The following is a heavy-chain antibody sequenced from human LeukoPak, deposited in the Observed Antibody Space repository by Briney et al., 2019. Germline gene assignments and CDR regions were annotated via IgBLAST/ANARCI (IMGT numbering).Heavy chain of an antibody. J-gene: IGHJ4*02. CDR1: GFTFSSYW. V-gene: IGHV3-7*03. D-gene: IGHD3-10*01. CDR3: AREYLDLLWFGELLPPAFDH. Sequence: GGSLRLSCAASGFTFSSYWMSWVRQAPGKGLEWVANIKQDGSEKYFVDSVKGRFTISRDNAENSLYLQMNSLRAEDTAVYYCAREYLDLLWFGELLPPAFDHWGQGTLVTVSS. CDR2: IKQDGSEK.